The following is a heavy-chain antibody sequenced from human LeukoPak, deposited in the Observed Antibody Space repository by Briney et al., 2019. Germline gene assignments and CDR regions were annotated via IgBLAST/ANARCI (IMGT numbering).Heavy chain of an antibody. D-gene: IGHD6-19*01. V-gene: IGHV4-31*03. J-gene: IGHJ4*02. CDR2: IYYSGST. Sequence: ESSETLSLTCTVSGGSISSGGYYWSWIRQHPGKGLEWIGYIYYSGSTYYNPSLKSRVTISVDTSKNQFSLKLSSVTAADTAVYYCARSSSGWYETPDYWGQGTLVTGSS. CDR3: ARSSSGWYETPDY. CDR1: GGSISSGGYY.